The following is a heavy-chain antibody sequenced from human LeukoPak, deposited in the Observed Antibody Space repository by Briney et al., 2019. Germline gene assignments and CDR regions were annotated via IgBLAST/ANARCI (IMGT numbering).Heavy chain of an antibody. CDR1: GFTFSSYG. J-gene: IGHJ4*02. V-gene: IGHV3-30*03. CDR2: ISYDGSNK. CDR3: ARDLKLRGDTAMVPLGY. D-gene: IGHD5-18*01. Sequence: GGSLRLSCAASGFTFSSYGMHWVRQAPGKGLEWVAVISYDGSNKYYADSVRGRFTISRDNSKNTLYLQMNSLRAEDTAVYYCARDLKLRGDTAMVPLGYWGQGTLVTVSS.